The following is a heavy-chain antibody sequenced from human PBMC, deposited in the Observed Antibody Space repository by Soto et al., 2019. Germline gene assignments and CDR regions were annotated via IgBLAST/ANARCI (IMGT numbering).Heavy chain of an antibody. CDR2: ISGTGGST. CDR1: GFTFNNYA. CDR3: AKDRLGGNFDY. Sequence: EVQLLDSGGGLVQPGGSLRLSCAASGFTFNNYAMNWVRQAPGKGLEWVATISGTGGSTYYADSVKSRFTISRDNSKNTLYLQMNSLRVEDTAVYYCAKDRLGGNFDYWGQGTQVTVSS. V-gene: IGHV3-23*01. J-gene: IGHJ4*02.